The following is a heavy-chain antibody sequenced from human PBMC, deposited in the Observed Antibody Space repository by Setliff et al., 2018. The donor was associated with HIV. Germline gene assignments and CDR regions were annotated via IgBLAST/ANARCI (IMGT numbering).Heavy chain of an antibody. J-gene: IGHJ4*02. V-gene: IGHV3-21*01. Sequence: GGSLRLSCTASGFSFRNFGMTWVRQAPGKGLEWVSSISSSDDDTHYADSLRGRFTVSRDNAKSALYLQMNNLSVDDTAVYYCVRDSAASVWVGASVYYFDSWGQGIQATVSS. CDR3: VRDSAASVWVGASVYYFDS. D-gene: IGHD1-26*01. CDR1: GFSFRNFG. CDR2: ISSSDDDT.